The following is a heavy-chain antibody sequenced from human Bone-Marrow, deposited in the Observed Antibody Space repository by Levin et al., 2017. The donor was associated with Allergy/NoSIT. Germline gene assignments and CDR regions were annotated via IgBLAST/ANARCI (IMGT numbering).Heavy chain of an antibody. CDR2: ISWNSGSI. CDR3: ALSRGGFDP. D-gene: IGHD3-10*01. V-gene: IGHV3-9*01. CDR1: GFTFDDYA. J-gene: IGHJ5*02. Sequence: GGSLRLSCAASGFTFDDYAMHWVRQAPGKGLEWVSGISWNSGSIGYADSVKGRFTISRDNAKNSLYLQMNSLRAEDTALYYCALSRGGFDPWGQGTLVTVSS.